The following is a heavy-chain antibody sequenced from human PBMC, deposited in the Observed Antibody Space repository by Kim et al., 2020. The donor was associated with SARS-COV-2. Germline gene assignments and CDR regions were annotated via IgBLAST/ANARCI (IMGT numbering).Heavy chain of an antibody. CDR3: ARRTCSSGRCSLDF. CDR1: GYTFSSYW. Sequence: GESLKISCKGSGYTFSSYWIAWVRQMPGKGLEWMGIIYPGDSDARYSPSFQGQVTISADKSISTAYLQWSSLKASDTAMYYCARRTCSSGRCSLDFWGQGTLVTVSS. J-gene: IGHJ4*02. V-gene: IGHV5-51*01. D-gene: IGHD2-15*01. CDR2: IYPGDSDA.